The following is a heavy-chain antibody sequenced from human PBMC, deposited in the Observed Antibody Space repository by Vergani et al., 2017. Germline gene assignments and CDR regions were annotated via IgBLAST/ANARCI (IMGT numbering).Heavy chain of an antibody. CDR1: GYTFTSYY. CDR2: INPNTGRA. Sequence: QEQLVQSGAEVKKPGASVKVSCKTSGYTFTSYYIHWVRQAPGQGLEWVEWMGTINPNTGRATFAQKFQGRVTMTSDTSTRSVYMVLMSLTSEDTAVYYWARGGSGYRYAYSNINYWCQETLVIVSS. D-gene: IGHD5-18*01. V-gene: IGHV1-46*03. CDR3: ARGGSGYRYAYSNINY. J-gene: IGHJ4*02.